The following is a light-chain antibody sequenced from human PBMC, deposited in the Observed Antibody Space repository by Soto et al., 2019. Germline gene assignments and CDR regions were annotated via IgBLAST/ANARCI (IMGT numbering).Light chain of an antibody. J-gene: IGKJ1*01. CDR3: QQSYSTPPT. CDR2: AAS. V-gene: IGKV1-39*01. Sequence: DIQMTQSPSSLSASVGDRVTTTCRASQSISSYLNWYQQKPGKAPKLLIYAASSLQSGVPSRFSGSGSGTDFTLTISSLQPEDFATYYCQQSYSTPPTFGQGTK. CDR1: QSISSY.